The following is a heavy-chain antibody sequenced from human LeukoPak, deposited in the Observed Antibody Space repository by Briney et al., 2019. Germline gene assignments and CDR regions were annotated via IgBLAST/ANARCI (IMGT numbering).Heavy chain of an antibody. CDR2: ISYDGSNK. V-gene: IGHV3-30-3*01. D-gene: IGHD3-16*01. Sequence: GGSLRLSCAASGFTFSSYAMHWVRQAPGKGLEWVAVISYDGSNKYYADSVKGRFTISRDNSKNTLYLQMNSLRAEDTAVYYCARERGGDSDAFDIWGQGTMVTVSS. J-gene: IGHJ3*02. CDR1: GFTFSSYA. CDR3: ARERGGDSDAFDI.